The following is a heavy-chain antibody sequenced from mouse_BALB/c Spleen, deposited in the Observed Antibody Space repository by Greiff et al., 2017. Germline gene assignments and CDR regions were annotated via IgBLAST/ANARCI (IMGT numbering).Heavy chain of an antibody. CDR1: GYTFTSYW. D-gene: IGHD1-1*01. CDR3: TLYGRGAMDY. J-gene: IGHJ4*01. CDR2: IYPGSGST. Sequence: LQQPGSELVRPGASVKLSCKASGYTFTSYWMHWVKQRHGQGLEWIGNIYPGSGSTNYDEKFKSKGTLTVDTSSSTAYMHLSSLTSEDSAVYYCTLYGRGAMDYWGQGTSVTVSS. V-gene: IGHV1S22*01.